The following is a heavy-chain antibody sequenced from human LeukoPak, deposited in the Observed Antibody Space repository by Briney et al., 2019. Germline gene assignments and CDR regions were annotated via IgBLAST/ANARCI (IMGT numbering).Heavy chain of an antibody. V-gene: IGHV3-48*04. J-gene: IGHJ6*03. D-gene: IGHD6-13*01. CDR3: ARVRSSWYPDLYYYMDV. CDR2: ISSSGSTI. Sequence: GGSLRLSCAASGFTFSSYSMNWVRQAPGKGLEWVSYISSSGSTIYYADSVKGRFTISRDNAKNSLYLQMNSLRAEDTAVYYCARVRSSWYPDLYYYMDVWGKGTTVTISS. CDR1: GFTFSSYS.